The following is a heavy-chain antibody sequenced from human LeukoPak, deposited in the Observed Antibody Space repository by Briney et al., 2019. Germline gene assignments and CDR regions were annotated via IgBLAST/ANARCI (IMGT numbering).Heavy chain of an antibody. J-gene: IGHJ5*02. D-gene: IGHD5-18*01. CDR3: ARDKSDTAMVYNWFDP. CDR2: ISAYNGDT. CDR1: GYTFTTYG. V-gene: IGHV1-18*01. Sequence: ASVKVSCKASGYTFTTYGISWVRQAPGQGLEWMGWISAYNGDTNYAQRLQGRVTMTTDTSTSTAYMELRSLRSEDTAVYYCARDKSDTAMVYNWFDPWGQGTLVTVSS.